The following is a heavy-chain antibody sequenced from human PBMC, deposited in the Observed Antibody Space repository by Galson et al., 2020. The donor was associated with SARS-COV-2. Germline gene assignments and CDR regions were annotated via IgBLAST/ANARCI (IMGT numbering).Heavy chain of an antibody. CDR2: ISGSGGST. V-gene: IGHV3-23*01. CDR3: AKDPVSRYYYDSSGSDY. Sequence: GGSLRLSCAASGFTFSSYAMSWVRQAPGKGLEWVSAISGSGGSTYYADSVKGRFTISRDNSKNTLYLQMNSLRAEDTAVYYCAKDPVSRYYYDSSGSDYWGQGTLVTVSS. CDR1: GFTFSSYA. J-gene: IGHJ4*02. D-gene: IGHD3-22*01.